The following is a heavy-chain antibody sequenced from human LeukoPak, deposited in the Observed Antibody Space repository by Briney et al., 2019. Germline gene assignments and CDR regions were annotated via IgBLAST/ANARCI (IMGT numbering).Heavy chain of an antibody. CDR2: ISWNSGSI. V-gene: IGHV3-9*03. CDR3: AKAAVVDDAFDI. Sequence: GRSLRLSCAASGFTFDDYAMHWVRQAPGKGLEWVSGISWNSGSIGYADSVKGRFTISRDNAKNSLYLQMNSLRAEDMALYYCAKAAVVDDAFDIWGQGTMVTVSS. J-gene: IGHJ3*02. CDR1: GFTFDDYA. D-gene: IGHD4-23*01.